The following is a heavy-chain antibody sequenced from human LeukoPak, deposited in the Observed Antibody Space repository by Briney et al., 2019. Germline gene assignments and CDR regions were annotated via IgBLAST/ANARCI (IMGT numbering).Heavy chain of an antibody. Sequence: ASVKVACKASGYTFIGYYIHWVRQAPGQGLDWMGWLNPHNGDSNYAQKFQGRVTMTRDTSISTAYMELSGLRSDDTAVYYCARVDQRVSFYFDYWGQGTLITVSS. J-gene: IGHJ4*02. CDR3: ARVDQRVSFYFDY. D-gene: IGHD3-16*02. CDR2: LNPHNGDS. V-gene: IGHV1-2*02. CDR1: GYTFIGYY.